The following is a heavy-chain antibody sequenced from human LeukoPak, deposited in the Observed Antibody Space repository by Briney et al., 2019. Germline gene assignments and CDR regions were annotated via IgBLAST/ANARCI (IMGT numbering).Heavy chain of an antibody. CDR2: INAGNGNT. J-gene: IGHJ4*02. Sequence: ASVKVSCKASGYTFTSYAMHWVRQAPGQRLEWMGWINAGNGNTKYSQEFQGRVTITRDTSVSTAYMELSSLRSEDMAVYYCARGKTAMVLIDYWGQGTLVTVSS. V-gene: IGHV1-3*03. CDR3: ARGKTAMVLIDY. D-gene: IGHD5-18*01. CDR1: GYTFTSYA.